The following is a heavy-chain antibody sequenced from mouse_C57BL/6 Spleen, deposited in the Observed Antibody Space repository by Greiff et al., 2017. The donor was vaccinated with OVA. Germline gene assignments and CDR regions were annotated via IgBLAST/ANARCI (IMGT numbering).Heavy chain of an antibody. D-gene: IGHD1-1*01. J-gene: IGHJ1*03. CDR1: GYTFTSYW. CDR3: ARRGIYYYGSSYCWYFDG. CDR2: IDPSDSYT. Sequence: QVQLQQPGAELVMPGASVKLSCKASGYTFTSYWMHWVKQRPGQGLEWIGEIDPSDSYTNYNQKFKGKSTLTVDKSSSTAYMQLSSLTSEDSAVYYCARRGIYYYGSSYCWYFDGWGTGTTVTVSS. V-gene: IGHV1-69*01.